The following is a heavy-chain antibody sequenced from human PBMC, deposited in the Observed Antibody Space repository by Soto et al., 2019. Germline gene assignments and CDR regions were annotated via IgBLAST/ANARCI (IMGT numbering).Heavy chain of an antibody. CDR1: GFTFTSYA. J-gene: IGHJ6*01. V-gene: IGHV3-23*01. CDR2: ISRSGGST. D-gene: IGHD3-10*01. Sequence: QLLESGGGLAERGGSLRLSCAASGFTFTSYAMRWVRQAPGKGLEWVSTISRSGGSTNYAASVKGRFTISRDNSKNTLYLQMNSLRAEDTAIYYCAKDLFEWFGELRAYYYGMDVWGQGTTVTVSS. CDR3: AKDLFEWFGELRAYYYGMDV.